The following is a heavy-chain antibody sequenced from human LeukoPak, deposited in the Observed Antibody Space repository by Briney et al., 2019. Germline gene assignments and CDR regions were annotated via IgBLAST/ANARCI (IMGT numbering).Heavy chain of an antibody. V-gene: IGHV4-39*07. J-gene: IGHJ4*02. D-gene: IGHD1-26*01. CDR2: IYYTGTT. Sequence: PSETLSLTCTVSGGSISTSSYYWGWIRQPPGKGLEWIGSIYYTGTTSYNPSLKSRVTVSVDTSKNQFSLKLSSVTAADTAVYYCARVGATRENFDYWGQGTLVTVSS. CDR3: ARVGATRENFDY. CDR1: GGSISTSSYY.